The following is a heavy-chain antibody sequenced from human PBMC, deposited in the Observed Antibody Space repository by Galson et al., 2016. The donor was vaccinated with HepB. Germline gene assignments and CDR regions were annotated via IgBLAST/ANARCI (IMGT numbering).Heavy chain of an antibody. V-gene: IGHV4-59*13. CDR3: ARRMLMGSETVSEGAWLDP. CDR2: TSYTGFA. Sequence: SETLSLTCSVSGASITSYFWNWIRQPPGKRLEWIGHTSYTGFAVYNPSLESRVTISVDTSNNQVSLKLTSVTTADTAVYFCARRMLMGSETVSEGAWLDPWGQGSPVSVSS. D-gene: IGHD2-8*01. CDR1: GASITSYF. J-gene: IGHJ5*02.